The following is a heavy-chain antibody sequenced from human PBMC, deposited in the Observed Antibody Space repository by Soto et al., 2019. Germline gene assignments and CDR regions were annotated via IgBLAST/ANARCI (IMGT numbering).Heavy chain of an antibody. J-gene: IGHJ6*02. CDR1: GFRFDDYN. V-gene: IGHV3-43*01. CDR2: ITWNGGNT. Sequence: GGSLRLSCAASGFRFDDYNIHWVRQAPGKGLEWVSLITWNGGNTYYADSVKGRFTISRDGTTKSVSLQMTSLNTEDTGLYYCARETLSFGSASDVWGQGTTVTVSS. D-gene: IGHD3-3*01. CDR3: ARETLSFGSASDV.